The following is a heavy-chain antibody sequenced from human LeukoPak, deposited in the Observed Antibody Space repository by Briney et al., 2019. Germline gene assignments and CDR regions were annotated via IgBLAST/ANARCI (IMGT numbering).Heavy chain of an antibody. Sequence: SETLSLTCTVSGGSISSSYWSWIRQPPGKGLEWIGYIYYSGSTNYNPSLKSRVTISVDTSKNQFSLKLSSVTAADTAVYYCARVMTAGYSSSWSLQGGMDVWGQGTTVTVSS. CDR3: ARVMTAGYSSSWSLQGGMDV. D-gene: IGHD6-13*01. CDR2: IYYSGST. J-gene: IGHJ6*02. CDR1: GGSISSSY. V-gene: IGHV4-59*01.